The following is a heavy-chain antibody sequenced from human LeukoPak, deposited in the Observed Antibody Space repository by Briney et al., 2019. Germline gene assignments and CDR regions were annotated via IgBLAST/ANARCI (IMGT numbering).Heavy chain of an antibody. Sequence: SETLSLTCAVYGGSFSGYYWSWIRQPPGKGLEWIGEINHSGSTNYNPSLKSRVTISVDTSKNQFSLRLSSVTAADTAVYYRARSRSGVCSHYYDNSGYPKYYFDYWGEGTLVTVYS. CDR3: ARSRSGVCSHYYDNSGYPKYYFDY. CDR1: GGSFSGYY. CDR2: INHSGST. V-gene: IGHV4-34*01. D-gene: IGHD3-22*01. J-gene: IGHJ4*02.